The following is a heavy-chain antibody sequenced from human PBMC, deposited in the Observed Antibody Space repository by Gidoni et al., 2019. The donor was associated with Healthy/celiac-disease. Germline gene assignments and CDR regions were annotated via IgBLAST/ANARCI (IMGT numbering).Heavy chain of an antibody. Sequence: QVQLQQWGAGLLKPSETLSLTFAVYEGSFSGYYWSWILQPPGKGVEWMGEIHHSGSSNYNASLKSRITILVDTSKNQFSLKLSSVTAADTAVYYCARGGVSMVRGVTFCMDVWGKGTTVTVSS. D-gene: IGHD3-10*01. V-gene: IGHV4-34*01. CDR1: EGSFSGYY. CDR2: IHHSGSS. J-gene: IGHJ6*03. CDR3: ARGGVSMVRGVTFCMDV.